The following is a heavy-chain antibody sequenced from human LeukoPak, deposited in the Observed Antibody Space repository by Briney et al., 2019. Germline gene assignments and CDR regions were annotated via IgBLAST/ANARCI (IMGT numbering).Heavy chain of an antibody. V-gene: IGHV3-74*01. J-gene: IGHJ4*02. CDR2: IKSDGSDT. CDR1: GFTFSTYW. Sequence: GGSLRLSCAASGFTFSTYWMHWVRQAPGEGLVWVSRIKSDGSDTSYADSVKGRFTISRDNAKNTLYVQMNSLRAEDTAVYYCARDPAKFWSGHDYWGQGTLVTVSS. CDR3: ARDPAKFWSGHDY. D-gene: IGHD3-3*01.